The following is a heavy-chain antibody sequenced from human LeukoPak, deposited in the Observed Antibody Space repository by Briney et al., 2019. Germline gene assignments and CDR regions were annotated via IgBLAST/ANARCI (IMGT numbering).Heavy chain of an antibody. V-gene: IGHV1-18*01. CDR1: GYTFTSYD. Sequence: ASVKVSCKASGYTFTSYDISWVQQAPGQGLEWMGWISPYNGNTNYAQILQGTVTMTTDTSTSTAYMELRSLRSDDAAVYYCARRGPYSSSWYSLDVWGKGTTVTVSS. J-gene: IGHJ6*04. D-gene: IGHD6-13*01. CDR2: ISPYNGNT. CDR3: ARRGPYSSSWYSLDV.